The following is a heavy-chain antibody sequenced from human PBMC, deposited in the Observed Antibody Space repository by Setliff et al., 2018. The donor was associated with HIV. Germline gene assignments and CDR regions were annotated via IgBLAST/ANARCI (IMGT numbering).Heavy chain of an antibody. CDR3: ATLDHSGGNFLAY. CDR2: IHSSGST. CDR1: GGSISSGSYY. V-gene: IGHV4-61*02. D-gene: IGHD2-21*02. J-gene: IGHJ4*02. Sequence: SETLSLTCTVSGGSISSGSYYWSWIRQPAGKGLEWIGRIHSSGSTIYNPSLKSRITISLDTSKEQFSLELSSATAADTAVYYCATLDHSGGNFLAYWGQGSLVTVSS.